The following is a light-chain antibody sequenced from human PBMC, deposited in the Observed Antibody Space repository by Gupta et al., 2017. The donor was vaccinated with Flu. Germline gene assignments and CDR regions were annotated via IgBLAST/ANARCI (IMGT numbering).Light chain of an antibody. CDR3: GSFTATTSTRVL. Sequence: QSPVPQPPPVSGALAHSITISCTGNISNIGGYNYFTWYHQHPRKAPKLVIYEVSARPSGVSTRFSGSKSGNTASLIISGLLPEDEATYYCGSFTATTSTRVLFGAGTKVTVL. CDR2: EVS. J-gene: IGLJ1*01. V-gene: IGLV2-14*03. CDR1: ISNIGGYNY.